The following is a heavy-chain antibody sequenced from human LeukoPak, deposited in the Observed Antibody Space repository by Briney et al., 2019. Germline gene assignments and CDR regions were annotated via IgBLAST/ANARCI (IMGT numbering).Heavy chain of an antibody. CDR1: GFTFTNYW. CDR2: VNSDGGGT. D-gene: IGHD6-19*01. V-gene: IGHV3-74*01. Sequence: PGGSLSLSCAASGFTFTNYWMHWIRQAPGKGLKWVSRVNSDGGGTIYADSVKGRFIVSRDNTKNSVYLQMSRLRADDTGVYYCARGGLDHAYDIWGQGTMVTVSS. CDR3: ARGGLDHAYDI. J-gene: IGHJ3*02.